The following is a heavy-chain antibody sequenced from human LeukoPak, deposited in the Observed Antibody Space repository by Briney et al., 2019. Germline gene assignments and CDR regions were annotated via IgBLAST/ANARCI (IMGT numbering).Heavy chain of an antibody. V-gene: IGHV4-59*01. CDR2: IHSSGSP. D-gene: IGHD2-2*01. J-gene: IGHJ4*02. CDR1: GGSISSYY. Sequence: SETLSLTCTVSGGSISSYYWSWVRQPPGKGLEWIGYIHSSGSPNYNPSLKSRVTLSVDTSKNHFSLNLSSVTAADTAVYYCARGGSPFCIGPSCQGAFDSWGQGTLVTVSS. CDR3: ARGGSPFCIGPSCQGAFDS.